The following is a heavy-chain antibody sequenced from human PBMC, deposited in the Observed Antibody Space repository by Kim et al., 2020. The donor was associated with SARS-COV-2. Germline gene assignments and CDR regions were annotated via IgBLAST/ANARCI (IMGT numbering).Heavy chain of an antibody. V-gene: IGHV4-39*01. CDR1: GGSISSSSYY. CDR3: ARQGTAMVREGFDP. CDR2: IYYSGST. Sequence: ETLSLTCTVSGGSISSSSYYWGWIRQPPGKGLEWIGSIYYSGSTYYNPSLKSRVTISVDTSKNQFSLKLSSVTAADTAVYYCARQGTAMVREGFDPWGQGTLVTVSS. D-gene: IGHD5-18*01. J-gene: IGHJ5*02.